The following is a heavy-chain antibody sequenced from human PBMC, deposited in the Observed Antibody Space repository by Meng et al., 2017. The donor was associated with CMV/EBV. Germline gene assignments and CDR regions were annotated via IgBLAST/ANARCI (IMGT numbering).Heavy chain of an antibody. CDR3: ASRILTGGFDP. D-gene: IGHD7-27*01. V-gene: IGHV1-2*02. J-gene: IGHJ5*02. CDR1: GYTFTDYY. CDR2: INPNSGGT. Sequence: ASVKVSCKASGYTFTDYYMHWVRQAPGQGLEWMGWINPNSGGTNYAQKSQGRVTMTRDTSISTAYMELSRLKSDDTAVYYCASRILTGGFDPWGQGTLVTVSS.